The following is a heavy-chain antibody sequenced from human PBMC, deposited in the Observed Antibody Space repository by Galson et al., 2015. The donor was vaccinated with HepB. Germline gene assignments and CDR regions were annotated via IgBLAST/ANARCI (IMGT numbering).Heavy chain of an antibody. V-gene: IGHV3-11*01. CDR2: TSSSGSTK. D-gene: IGHD3-3*01. Sequence: SLRLSCAASGFTFSDYYMSWIRQAPGKGLEWVSYTSSSGSTKYYADSVKGRFTISRDNARNSLYLQMNSLRAEDTAVYYCARQVEWSGLYMDVWGKGTTVTVSS. J-gene: IGHJ6*03. CDR1: GFTFSDYY. CDR3: ARQVEWSGLYMDV.